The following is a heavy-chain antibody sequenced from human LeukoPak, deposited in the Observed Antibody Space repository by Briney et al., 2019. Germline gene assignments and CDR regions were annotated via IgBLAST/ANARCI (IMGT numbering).Heavy chain of an antibody. CDR1: GFTFSSYG. V-gene: IGHV3-33*01. CDR3: ARVPAAAGRANYYYYYSMDV. D-gene: IGHD6-13*01. CDR2: IWYDGGNK. Sequence: PGGSLRLSCAASGFTFSSYGMHWVRQDPGKRLEWVAVIWYDGGNKYYADSVKGRFTISRDNSKNTLYLQMNSLRAEDTAVYYCARVPAAAGRANYYYYYSMDVWGQGTTVTVSS. J-gene: IGHJ6*02.